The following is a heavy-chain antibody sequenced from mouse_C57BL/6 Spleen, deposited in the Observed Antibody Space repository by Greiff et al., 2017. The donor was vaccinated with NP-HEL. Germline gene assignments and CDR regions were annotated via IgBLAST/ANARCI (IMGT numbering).Heavy chain of an antibody. Sequence: QVQLQQPGAELVMPGASVKLSCKASGYTFTSYWMHWVKQRPGQGLEWIGEIDPSDSYTNYNQKFKGKSTLTVDKSSSTAYMQLSSLTSEDSAVYYCARSVVTRRGYAMDYWGQGTSVTVSS. D-gene: IGHD2-3*01. CDR3: ARSVVTRRGYAMDY. CDR2: IDPSDSYT. CDR1: GYTFTSYW. J-gene: IGHJ4*01. V-gene: IGHV1-69*01.